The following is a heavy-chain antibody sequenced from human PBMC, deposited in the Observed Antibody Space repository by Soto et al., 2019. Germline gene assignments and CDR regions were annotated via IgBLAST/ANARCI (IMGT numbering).Heavy chain of an antibody. CDR3: ARERESITIFGVVDPNYYYYGMDV. J-gene: IGHJ6*02. D-gene: IGHD3-3*01. Sequence: GGSLRLSCAASGFTFSSYSMNWVRQAPGKGLEWVSYISSSSTTKYYADSVKGRFTITRDNAKNSLYLQLNSLRAEDTAVYYCARERESITIFGVVDPNYYYYGMDVWGQGTTVTVSS. CDR2: ISSSSTTK. CDR1: GFTFSSYS. V-gene: IGHV3-48*01.